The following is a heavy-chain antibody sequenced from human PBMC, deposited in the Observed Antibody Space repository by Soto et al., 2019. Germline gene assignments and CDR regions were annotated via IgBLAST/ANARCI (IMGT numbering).Heavy chain of an antibody. CDR1: GFTFSSYS. J-gene: IGHJ2*01. CDR3: ARSDYGDYVAQNWYFDL. Sequence: GGSLRLSCAASGFTFSSYSMNWVRQAPGKGLEWVSSISSSRSYIYYADSVKGRFTISRDNAKNSLYLQMNSLRAEDTAVYYCARSDYGDYVAQNWYFDLWGRGTLVTVSS. D-gene: IGHD4-17*01. V-gene: IGHV3-21*01. CDR2: ISSSRSYI.